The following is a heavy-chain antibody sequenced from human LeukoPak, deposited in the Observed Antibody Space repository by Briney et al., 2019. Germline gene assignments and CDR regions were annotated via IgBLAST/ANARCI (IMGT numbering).Heavy chain of an antibody. V-gene: IGHV3-23*01. CDR3: ANPPTVTKIRFDS. CDR2: ISSSGDST. Sequence: GGSLRLSFTASGFTFSSYGMSWVRQAPGRGLEWVSAISSSGDSTYYADSVKGRFTISRDNSKSTLYLQMNSMTAEDTAVYYCANPPTVTKIRFDSWGQGTLVTVSS. J-gene: IGHJ5*01. D-gene: IGHD4-17*01. CDR1: GFTFSSYG.